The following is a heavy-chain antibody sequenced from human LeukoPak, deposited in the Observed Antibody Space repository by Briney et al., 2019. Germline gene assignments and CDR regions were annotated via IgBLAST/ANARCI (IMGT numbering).Heavy chain of an antibody. CDR2: ISGSGGSI. V-gene: IGHV3-23*01. Sequence: PGGSLRLSCAASGFTFSSYAMSWVRQAPGKGLEWVSRISGSGGSIYYADSVKGRFTISRDKSKNTLYLQMNSLRAEDTAVYYCAKGSGYYPLDYWGQGTLVTVSS. D-gene: IGHD5-12*01. CDR3: AKGSGYYPLDY. CDR1: GFTFSSYA. J-gene: IGHJ4*01.